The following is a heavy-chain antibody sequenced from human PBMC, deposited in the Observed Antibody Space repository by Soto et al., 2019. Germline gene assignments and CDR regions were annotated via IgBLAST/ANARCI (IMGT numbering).Heavy chain of an antibody. D-gene: IGHD1-1*01. V-gene: IGHV4-34*01. CDR1: GGSFSGYY. CDR2: INHSGST. CDR3: ARVQRGWIRLERPPQDPKMNWFDP. Sequence: SETLSLTCAVYGGSFSGYYWSWIRQPPGKGLEWIGEINHSGSTNYNPSLKSRVTISVDTSKNQFSLKLSSVTAADTAVYYCARVQRGWIRLERPPQDPKMNWFDPWGQGTLVTVSS. J-gene: IGHJ5*02.